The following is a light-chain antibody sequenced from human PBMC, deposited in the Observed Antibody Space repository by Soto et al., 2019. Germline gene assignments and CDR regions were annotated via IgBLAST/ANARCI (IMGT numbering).Light chain of an antibody. V-gene: IGKV3-15*01. Sequence: EIVMTQSPATLSVSPGERATLSCRASQSVSSNLAWFQQKPGQAPRLLIYGASTRATGIPARFSGSGSGTEFTLTISSLQSEDFAVYYCQQYNNWPETFGQGTTVEIQ. CDR1: QSVSSN. CDR3: QQYNNWPET. CDR2: GAS. J-gene: IGKJ1*01.